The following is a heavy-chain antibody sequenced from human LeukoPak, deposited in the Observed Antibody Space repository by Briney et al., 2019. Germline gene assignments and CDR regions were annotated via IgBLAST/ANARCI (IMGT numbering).Heavy chain of an antibody. D-gene: IGHD6-13*01. CDR1: GGSISSYY. J-gene: IGHJ6*02. Sequence: PSETLSLTCTVSGGSISSYYWSWIRQPPGKGLEWIGYIYYSGSTNYNPSLKSRVTISVDTSKNQFSLKLSSVTAADTAGYYCARLSAAYYGMDVWGQGTTVTVSS. CDR3: ARLSAAYYGMDV. V-gene: IGHV4-59*08. CDR2: IYYSGST.